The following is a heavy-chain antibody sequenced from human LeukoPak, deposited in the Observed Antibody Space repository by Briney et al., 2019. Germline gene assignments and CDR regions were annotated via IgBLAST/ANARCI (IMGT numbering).Heavy chain of an antibody. Sequence: SGGSLRLSCAASGFTFSSYSVNWVRQAPGKGLEWVSPISSSSSYIYYADSVKGRFTISRDNAKNSLYLQMNSLRAEDTAVYYCARGPSLYYYDSSGYPYYFDYWGQGTLVTVSS. CDR2: ISSSSSYI. V-gene: IGHV3-21*01. CDR1: GFTFSSYS. CDR3: ARGPSLYYYDSSGYPYYFDY. D-gene: IGHD3-22*01. J-gene: IGHJ4*02.